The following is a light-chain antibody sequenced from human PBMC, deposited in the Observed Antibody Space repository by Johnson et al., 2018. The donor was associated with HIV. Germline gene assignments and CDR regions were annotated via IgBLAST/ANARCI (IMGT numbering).Light chain of an antibody. CDR2: DNN. CDR1: SSNIGNNY. CDR3: GTWDSSLSAGV. Sequence: QLVLTQPPSVSAAPGQKVTISCSGSSSNIGNNYVSWYQQLPGTAPKLLIYDNNKRPSGIPDRFSDSKSGTSATLGITGLQTGDEADYYCGTWDSSLSAGVFGTGTKVTVL. J-gene: IGLJ1*01. V-gene: IGLV1-51*01.